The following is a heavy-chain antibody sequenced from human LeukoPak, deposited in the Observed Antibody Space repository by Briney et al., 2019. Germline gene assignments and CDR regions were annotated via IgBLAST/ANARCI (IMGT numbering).Heavy chain of an antibody. CDR3: ARHAYSSSWGGSTDYYYMDV. D-gene: IGHD6-13*01. CDR1: GGSFSGYY. V-gene: IGHV4-59*08. J-gene: IGHJ6*03. CDR2: IYYSGST. Sequence: SETLSLTCAVYGGSFSGYYWSWIRQPPGKGLEWIGYIYYSGSTNYNPSLKSRVTISVDTSKNQFSLKLSSVTAADTAVYYCARHAYSSSWGGSTDYYYMDVWGKGTTVTISS.